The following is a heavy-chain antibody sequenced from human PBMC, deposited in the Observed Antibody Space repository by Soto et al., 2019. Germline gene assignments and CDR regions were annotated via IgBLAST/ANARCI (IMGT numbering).Heavy chain of an antibody. J-gene: IGHJ5*02. CDR2: IYHSGST. Sequence: QLQLQESGSGLVKPSQTLSLTCAVSGGSTSSGGYSWSWIRQPPGKGLEWIGYIYHSGSTYYNPSLKSRVTISVDRSKNQFSLKLSSVTAADTAVYYCARVVSYNWNYVRFDPWGQGTLVTVSS. CDR1: GGSTSSGGYS. V-gene: IGHV4-30-2*01. D-gene: IGHD1-7*01. CDR3: ARVVSYNWNYVRFDP.